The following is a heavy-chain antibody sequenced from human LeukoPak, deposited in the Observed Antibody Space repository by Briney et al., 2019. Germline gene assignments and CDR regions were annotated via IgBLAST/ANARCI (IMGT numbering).Heavy chain of an antibody. J-gene: IGHJ5*02. CDR3: AREARAGNWFDP. CDR1: GYTFTSYY. Sequence: ASVKVSYKASGYTFTSYYIHWVRQAPGQGLEWMGWINPDSGGTNYAQKFQGRVTMTRDTSISTVYMDLSMLRSDDTAMYYCAREARAGNWFDPCGQGTLVIVSS. CDR2: INPDSGGT. V-gene: IGHV1-2*02.